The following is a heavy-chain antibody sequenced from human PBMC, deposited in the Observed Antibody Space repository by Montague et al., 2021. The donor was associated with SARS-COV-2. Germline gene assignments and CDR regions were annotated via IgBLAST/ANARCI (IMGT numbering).Heavy chain of an antibody. CDR2: INSKTDDGTT. J-gene: IGHJ4*02. Sequence: SLRLSCATSGFAFSNAWMSWVRQAPGKGLEWVGRINSKTDDGTTDYAAPVKGSFTISRDDSKNTLYLQMNSLKSEDTAVYYCTTDLYSGGWYEAGYFDYWGQGTLDTVSS. V-gene: IGHV3-15*01. CDR3: TTDLYSGGWYEAGYFDY. D-gene: IGHD6-19*01. CDR1: GFAFSNAW.